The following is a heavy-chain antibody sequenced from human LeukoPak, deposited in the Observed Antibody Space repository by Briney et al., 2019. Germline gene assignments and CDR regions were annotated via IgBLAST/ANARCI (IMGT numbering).Heavy chain of an antibody. CDR2: IRYDGSNK. D-gene: IGHD3-22*01. J-gene: IGHJ4*02. V-gene: IGHV3-30*02. CDR3: AKASAMIVVVSKHFDY. CDR1: GFTFSSYG. Sequence: EGSLRLSCAASGFTFSSYGMHWVRQAPGKGLEWVAFIRYDGSNKYYADSVKGRFTISRDNSKNTLYLQMNSLRAEDTAVYYCAKASAMIVVVSKHFDYWGQGTLVTVSS.